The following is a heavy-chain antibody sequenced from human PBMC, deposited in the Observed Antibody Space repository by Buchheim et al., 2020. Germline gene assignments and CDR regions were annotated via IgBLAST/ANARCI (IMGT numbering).Heavy chain of an antibody. D-gene: IGHD2-21*02. V-gene: IGHV3-7*01. J-gene: IGHJ4*02. CDR3: ARGLSVVTARDYFDS. CDR2: IKKDESEK. Sequence: EVQLVESGGDLVQPGQSLRLSCAASGFTFSTYWMSWVRQAPGQGLEWVANIKKDESEKYYVDSVEGRFTISRDNAKNTLYLQMNSLTADDTGVYYCARGLSVVTARDYFDSWGQGT. CDR1: GFTFSTYW.